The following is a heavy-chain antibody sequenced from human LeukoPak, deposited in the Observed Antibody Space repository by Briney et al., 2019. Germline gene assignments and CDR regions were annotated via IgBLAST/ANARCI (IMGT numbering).Heavy chain of an antibody. CDR3: VRDLMTTPTWDFDY. J-gene: IGHJ4*02. CDR2: INPISGTT. D-gene: IGHD3-16*01. V-gene: IGHV1-2*02. Sequence: ASVKVSCKGSGYTFTGYYMHWVRQAPGQGLEWVGWINPISGTTNYAQKLQGRVTVTRDTSISTVYMELSRLESDDTAVYYCVRDLMTTPTWDFDYWGQGTLVTVAS. CDR1: GYTFTGYY.